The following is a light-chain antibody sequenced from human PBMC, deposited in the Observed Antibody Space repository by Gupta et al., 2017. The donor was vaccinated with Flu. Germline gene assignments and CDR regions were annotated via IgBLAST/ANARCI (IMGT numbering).Light chain of an antibody. CDR1: QSVSSN. CDR2: GAS. J-gene: IGKJ4*01. CDR3: QQYNNWPPLT. V-gene: IGKV3-15*01. Sequence: AALSVSPGERATLSCRASQSVSSNLAWYQQKPGQAPRLLIYGASTRATGIPARFSGSGSGTDFTLTISSLQSEDFAVYYCQQYNNWPPLTFGGGTKVEIK.